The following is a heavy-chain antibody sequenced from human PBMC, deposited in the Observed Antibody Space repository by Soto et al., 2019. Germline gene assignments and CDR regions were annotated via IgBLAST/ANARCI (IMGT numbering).Heavy chain of an antibody. CDR2: ISYDENTK. Sequence: PGGSLRLSCGASGFTFSTYGMHWVRQAPGKGLEWVAIISYDENTKYYADSLKGRFTISRDNSKNTLYLDINNVTPEDTAVYYCAKEVLAAGQAWFDPWGQGTLVTVSS. V-gene: IGHV3-30*18. J-gene: IGHJ5*02. CDR3: AKEVLAAGQAWFDP. CDR1: GFTFSTYG. D-gene: IGHD6-25*01.